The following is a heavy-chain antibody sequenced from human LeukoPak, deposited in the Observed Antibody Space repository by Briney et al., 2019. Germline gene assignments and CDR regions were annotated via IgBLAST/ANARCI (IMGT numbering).Heavy chain of an antibody. Sequence: ESGGSLRLSCAASGFAFSSYAMHWVRQVPGKGLEWVAVISYDGSNKYYADSVKGRFTISRDNSKNTLYLQMNSLRAEDTAVYYCGVGSYYFDYWGQGTLVTVSS. J-gene: IGHJ4*02. D-gene: IGHD1-26*01. CDR2: ISYDGSNK. CDR3: GVGSYYFDY. V-gene: IGHV3-30-3*01. CDR1: GFAFSSYA.